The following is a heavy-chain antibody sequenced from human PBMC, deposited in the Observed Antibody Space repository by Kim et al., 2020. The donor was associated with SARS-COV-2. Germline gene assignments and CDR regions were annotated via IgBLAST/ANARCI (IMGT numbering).Heavy chain of an antibody. CDR3: ARDRAFEI. J-gene: IGHJ3*02. CDR2: GATP. V-gene: IGHV3-53*01. Sequence: GATPDYADTVNGRFTITGGKSRNTLYLQVNSRRAEDTAVYYCARDRAFEIWGQGTMVTVSS.